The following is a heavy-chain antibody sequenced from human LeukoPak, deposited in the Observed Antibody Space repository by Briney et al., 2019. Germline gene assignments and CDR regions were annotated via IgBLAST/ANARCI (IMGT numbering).Heavy chain of an antibody. D-gene: IGHD3-10*01. CDR1: GGTFSSYA. CDR2: IIPILDIA. Sequence: ASVKVSCKASGGTFSSYAISWVRQAPGQGLEWMGRIIPILDIANYAQKFQGRVTITADKSTSTAYTELSSLGSEDTAVYYCARGLYYSCWGQGTLVTVSS. V-gene: IGHV1-69*04. CDR3: ARGLYYSC. J-gene: IGHJ4*02.